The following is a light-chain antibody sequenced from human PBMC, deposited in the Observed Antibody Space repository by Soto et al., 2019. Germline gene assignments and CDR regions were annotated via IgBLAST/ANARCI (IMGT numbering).Light chain of an antibody. CDR2: GAS. CDR3: QQYGSSPWT. V-gene: IGKV3-20*01. CDR1: QSVSSSY. J-gene: IGKJ1*01. Sequence: EIVLTQSPGTLSLSPGERATLSCRASQSVSSSYLAWYQQKPGQAPRLLSYGASSRATCIPDRFSGSGSGTDFTLTISRLEPEDFAVYYCQQYGSSPWTFGQGTKVDIK.